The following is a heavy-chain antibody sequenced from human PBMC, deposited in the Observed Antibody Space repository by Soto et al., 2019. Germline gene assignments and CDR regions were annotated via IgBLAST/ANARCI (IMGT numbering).Heavy chain of an antibody. CDR3: TATRRNGMGV. V-gene: IGHV3-74*01. Sequence: EVQLVESGGGLVQPGGSLRLDCAGSGFRVSDYWMHWVRQAPGKGLVWVSRVSNEGSKEYADFVEGRFTLSKDNAKNTLYLEMDSLSVDDTALYYCTATRRNGMGVWGQGTKVTVAS. CDR1: GFRVSDYW. J-gene: IGHJ6*02. CDR2: VSNEGSK.